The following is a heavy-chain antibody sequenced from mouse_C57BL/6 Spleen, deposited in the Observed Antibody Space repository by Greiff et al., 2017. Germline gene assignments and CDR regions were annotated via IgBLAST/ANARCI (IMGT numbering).Heavy chain of an antibody. CDR1: GYTFTSYW. J-gene: IGHJ1*03. CDR3: ARSPIYYYGSSGYFDV. V-gene: IGHV1-69*01. CDR2: IDPSDSYT. D-gene: IGHD1-1*01. Sequence: VQLQQPGAELVMPGASVKLSCKASGYTFTSYWMHWVKPRPGQGLEWIGEIDPSDSYTNYNQKFKGKSTLTVDKSSSTAYMQLSSLTSEDSAVYYCARSPIYYYGSSGYFDVWGTGTTVTVSS.